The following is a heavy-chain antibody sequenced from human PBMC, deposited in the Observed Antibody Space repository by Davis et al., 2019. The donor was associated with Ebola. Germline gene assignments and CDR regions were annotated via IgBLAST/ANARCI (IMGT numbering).Heavy chain of an antibody. CDR1: GYPFTTYG. CDR3: ARNQGLGATIPGY. CDR2: ISPYNDDA. D-gene: IGHD1-26*01. J-gene: IGHJ4*02. V-gene: IGHV1-18*01. Sequence: ASVKVSCKASGYPFTTYGVTWVRQAPGQGLEWMGWISPYNDDAQYAQKFQGRVILTTDTSTTTVYMEVRSLRSDDTALYYCARNQGLGATIPGYWGQGTLVTVSS.